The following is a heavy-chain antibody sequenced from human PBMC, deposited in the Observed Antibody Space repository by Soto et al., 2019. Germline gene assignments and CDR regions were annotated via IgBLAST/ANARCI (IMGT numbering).Heavy chain of an antibody. J-gene: IGHJ4*02. D-gene: IGHD4-4*01. CDR2: INHSGST. CDR1: GVSFSGYY. Sequence: QVQLQQWGAGLLKPSETLSLTCAVYGVSFSGYYWSWIRQPPGKGLEWIGEINHSGSTNYNPSLKSRVTISGDTSKNQFSLKLSSVTAADTAVYYCARRRNLDYWGQGTLVTVSS. V-gene: IGHV4-34*01. CDR3: ARRRNLDY.